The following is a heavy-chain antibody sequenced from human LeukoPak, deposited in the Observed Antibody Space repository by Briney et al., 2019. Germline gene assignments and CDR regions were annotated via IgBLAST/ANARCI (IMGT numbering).Heavy chain of an antibody. V-gene: IGHV3-30*03. Sequence: PGRSLRLSCAASGFPFSSYGMHWVRQAPGKGLEWVAVLSYDGSNEYYADSVKGRFTISRDNPKNTLYLQMNSLRVEDTAVYYCAGSWFYRDYFEYWGQGTLVTVSS. CDR2: LSYDGSNE. CDR1: GFPFSSYG. CDR3: AGSWFYRDYFEY. D-gene: IGHD3-10*01. J-gene: IGHJ4*02.